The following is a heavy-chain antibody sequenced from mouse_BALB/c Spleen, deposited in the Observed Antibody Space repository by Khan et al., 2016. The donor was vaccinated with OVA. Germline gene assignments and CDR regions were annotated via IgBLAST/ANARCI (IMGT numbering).Heavy chain of an antibody. CDR1: GISITTRNYR. V-gene: IGHV3-5*02. Sequence: EVELVESGPGLVKPSQTVSLTCTVTGISITTRNYRWSWIRQFPGNKLEWIGYIYYSGTITYNPSLTSRATIPRATSKNQFFLEMNSLTAEDTATYYCARDEYYGYWYFDVWGAGTTVTVSS. J-gene: IGHJ1*01. D-gene: IGHD1-1*01. CDR2: IYYSGTI. CDR3: ARDEYYGYWYFDV.